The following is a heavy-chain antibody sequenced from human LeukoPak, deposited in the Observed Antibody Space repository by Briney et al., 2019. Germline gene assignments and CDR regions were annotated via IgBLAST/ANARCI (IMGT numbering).Heavy chain of an antibody. CDR1: GGTFISYA. CDR3: ATRSGEGYYGMDV. Sequence: ASVKVSCKASGGTFISYAISWVRQAPGQGLEWMGGIIPIFGTANYAQKFQGRVTITADESTSTAYMELSSLRSEDTAVYYCATRSGEGYYGMDVWGQGTTVTVSS. V-gene: IGHV1-69*13. D-gene: IGHD3-16*01. CDR2: IIPIFGTA. J-gene: IGHJ6*02.